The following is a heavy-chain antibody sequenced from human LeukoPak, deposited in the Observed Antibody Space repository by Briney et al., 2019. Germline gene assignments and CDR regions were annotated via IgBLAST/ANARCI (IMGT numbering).Heavy chain of an antibody. CDR1: GFTFDDYA. J-gene: IGHJ5*02. CDR2: ISWNSGSI. V-gene: IGHV3-9*01. D-gene: IGHD6-13*01. Sequence: PGGSLRLSCAASGFTFDDYAMHWVRQAPGKGLAWVSGISWNSGSIGYADSVKGRFTISRDNAKNSLYLQMNSLRAEDTALYYCAKVGYSSSYPGNWFDPWGQGTLVTVSS. CDR3: AKVGYSSSYPGNWFDP.